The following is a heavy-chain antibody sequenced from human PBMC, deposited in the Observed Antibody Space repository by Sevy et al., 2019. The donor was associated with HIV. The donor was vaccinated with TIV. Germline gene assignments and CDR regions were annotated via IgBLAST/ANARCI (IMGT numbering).Heavy chain of an antibody. CDR1: GFTFDDYT. Sequence: GGSLRLSCAASGFTFDDYTMHWVRHAPGKGLEWVSLISWDGGSTYYADSVKGRFTISRDNSKNSLYLQMNSLRTEDTALYYCAKDMLGSGALYYGMDVWGQGTTVTVSS. V-gene: IGHV3-43*01. CDR3: AKDMLGSGALYYGMDV. D-gene: IGHD1-26*01. CDR2: ISWDGGST. J-gene: IGHJ6*02.